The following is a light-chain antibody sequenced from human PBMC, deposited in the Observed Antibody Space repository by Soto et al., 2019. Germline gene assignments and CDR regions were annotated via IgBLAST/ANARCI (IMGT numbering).Light chain of an antibody. CDR2: GAS. CDR3: QQYNMWPNT. V-gene: IGKV3-20*01. J-gene: IGKJ5*01. Sequence: EIVLTHSPGTLSLSPCERATLSSSASQSVRSDYLAWYQQKPGQAPRLHIYGASTRATGIPDRFTGSGSGTDFTLTISRLEPEDFALYYCQQYNMWPNTFGQGTRLEIK. CDR1: QSVRSDY.